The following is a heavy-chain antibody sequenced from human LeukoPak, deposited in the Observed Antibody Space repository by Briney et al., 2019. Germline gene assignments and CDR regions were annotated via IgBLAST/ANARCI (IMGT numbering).Heavy chain of an antibody. CDR2: ISYDGSDK. V-gene: IGHV3-30*18. CDR1: GFTFSCCD. Sequence: GGSLRLSCAASGFTFSCCDMHWVRQAPGKGLEWLAHISYDGSDKYYADSVKGRFTISRDNSKNTLFLQMNSLRTEDTAVYYCAKGYDSVSNWGQGTLVTVSS. D-gene: IGHD3-22*01. J-gene: IGHJ1*01. CDR3: AKGYDSVSN.